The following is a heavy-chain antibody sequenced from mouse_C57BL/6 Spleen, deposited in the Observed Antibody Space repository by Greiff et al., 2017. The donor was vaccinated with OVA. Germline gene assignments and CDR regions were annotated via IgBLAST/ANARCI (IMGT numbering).Heavy chain of an antibody. D-gene: IGHD1-1*01. Sequence: VKLQESGAELARPGASVKLSCKASGYTFTSYGISWVKQRTGQGLEWIGEIYPRSGNTYYNEKFKGKATLTADKSSSTAYMELRSLTSEDSAVYFCARGDGSSFDYFDYWGQGTTLTVSS. CDR1: GYTFTSYG. CDR3: ARGDGSSFDYFDY. V-gene: IGHV1-81*01. J-gene: IGHJ2*01. CDR2: IYPRSGNT.